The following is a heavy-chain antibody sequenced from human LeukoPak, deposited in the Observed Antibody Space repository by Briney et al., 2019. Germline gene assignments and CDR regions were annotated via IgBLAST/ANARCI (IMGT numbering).Heavy chain of an antibody. CDR3: AKVPRQHDNWFDP. V-gene: IGHV3-48*01. CDR1: GFTFSSYS. J-gene: IGHJ5*02. CDR2: ISSDSTII. D-gene: IGHD3-9*01. Sequence: GGSLRLSCAASGFTFSSYSMNWVRQAPGKGLEWISYISSDSTIIHYADSVKGRFTISRDDAKSSLYLQMNSLRAEDTAIYYCAKVPRQHDNWFDPWGQGTLVTVPS.